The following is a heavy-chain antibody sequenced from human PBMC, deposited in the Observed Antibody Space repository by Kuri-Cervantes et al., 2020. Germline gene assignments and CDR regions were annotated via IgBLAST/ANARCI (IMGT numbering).Heavy chain of an antibody. V-gene: IGHV4-59*01. D-gene: IGHD5-18*01. Sequence: SETLSLTCAVYDGSFSDYYWSWIRQPPGKGLEWIGYVYYTGDTYYNPSLKSRVTISVDTSKNQFSLKLSSVTAADTAVYYCAREVGRGYSYGRLYYMDVWGKGTTVTVSS. CDR3: AREVGRGYSYGRLYYMDV. CDR2: VYYTGDT. CDR1: DGSFSDYY. J-gene: IGHJ6*03.